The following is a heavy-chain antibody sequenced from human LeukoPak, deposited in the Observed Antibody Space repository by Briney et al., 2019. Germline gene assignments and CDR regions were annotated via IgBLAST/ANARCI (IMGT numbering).Heavy chain of an antibody. D-gene: IGHD2-2*01. CDR3: VREDFVVIPAAMRGDY. Sequence: ASVKVSCKASGYTFTGFYIHWVRQAPGQGLEWMGWINPDRGGTNYAQKFQGRVTLTRDTSINTAYMELSRLSSDDTAVYYCVREDFVVIPAAMRGDYWGQGTLVIVSS. V-gene: IGHV1-2*02. CDR1: GYTFTGFY. J-gene: IGHJ4*02. CDR2: INPDRGGT.